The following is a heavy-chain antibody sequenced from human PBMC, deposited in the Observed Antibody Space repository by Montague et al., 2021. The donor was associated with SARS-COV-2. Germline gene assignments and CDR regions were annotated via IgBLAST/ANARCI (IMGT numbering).Heavy chain of an antibody. J-gene: IGHJ4*02. D-gene: IGHD1-26*01. CDR2: ISAYNGET. CDR3: ARVGHSGYIDS. V-gene: IGHV1-18*04. Sequence: SVKVSCKASGYTFNRYGINWVRQAPGQGLKWMGWISAYNGETNYAQKFQDRVTVTTDTSTSSVYMEVRSLRSGDTAMYYCARVGHSGYIDSWGQGTLVTVSS. CDR1: GYTFNRYG.